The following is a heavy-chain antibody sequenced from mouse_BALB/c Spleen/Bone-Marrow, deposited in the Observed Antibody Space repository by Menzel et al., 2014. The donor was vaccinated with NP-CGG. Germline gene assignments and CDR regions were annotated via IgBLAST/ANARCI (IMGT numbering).Heavy chain of an antibody. V-gene: IGHV5-9-2*01. CDR1: GFTFSNYG. CDR3: ARHAYYDQTEVSFVY. Sequence: DVKLVESGGGLVKSGGSLKLSCAASGFTFSNYGMSWVRQTPEKRLEWVATISGGGSYTFYSDSVKGRFTTSRDNAKNNLYLQLSSPRSEDTALYYCARHAYYDQTEVSFVYWGQGTLVTVSA. D-gene: IGHD2-4*01. J-gene: IGHJ3*01. CDR2: ISGGGSYT.